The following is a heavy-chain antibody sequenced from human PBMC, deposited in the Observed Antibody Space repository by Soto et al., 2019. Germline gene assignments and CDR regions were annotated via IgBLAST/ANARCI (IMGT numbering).Heavy chain of an antibody. Sequence: EVQLLESGGGLVQPGGSLRLSCAASGFTFSSYAMNWVRQAPGKGLEWGAVISGSGGSTYYADAVKGRCTISRDNSKNTLYLQMNSLRADDTAVYYCAKRTVGWYFDLWGRGTLVTVSS. CDR1: GFTFSSYA. J-gene: IGHJ2*01. D-gene: IGHD4-17*01. V-gene: IGHV3-23*01. CDR2: ISGSGGST. CDR3: AKRTVGWYFDL.